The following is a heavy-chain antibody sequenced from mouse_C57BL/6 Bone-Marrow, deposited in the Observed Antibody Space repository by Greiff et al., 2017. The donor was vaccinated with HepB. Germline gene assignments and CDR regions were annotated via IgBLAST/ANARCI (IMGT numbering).Heavy chain of an antibody. CDR3: TITAGMDY. V-gene: IGHV1-15*01. CDR1: GYTFTDYE. CDR2: IDPETGGT. Sequence: VKLQQSGAELVRPGASVTLSCKASGYTFTDYEMHWVKQTPVHGLEWIGAIDPETGGTAYNQKFKGKAILTADKSSSTAYMELRSLTSEDSAVYYCTITAGMDYWGQGTSVTVSS. J-gene: IGHJ4*01.